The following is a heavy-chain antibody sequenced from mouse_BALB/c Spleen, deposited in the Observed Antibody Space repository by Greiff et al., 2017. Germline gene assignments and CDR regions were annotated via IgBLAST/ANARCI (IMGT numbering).Heavy chain of an antibody. CDR3: ARDNYRYDDAMDY. CDR1: GFSLTSYG. V-gene: IGHV2-2*02. Sequence: VMLVESGPGLVQPSQSLSITCTVSGFSLTSYGVHWVRQSPGKGLEWLGVIWSGGSTDYNAAFISRLSISKDNSKSQVFFKMNSLQANDTAIYYCARDNYRYDDAMDYWGQGTSVTVSS. D-gene: IGHD2-14*01. J-gene: IGHJ4*01. CDR2: IWSGGST.